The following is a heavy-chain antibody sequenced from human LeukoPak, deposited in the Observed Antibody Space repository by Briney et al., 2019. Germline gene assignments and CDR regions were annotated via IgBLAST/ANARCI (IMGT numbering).Heavy chain of an antibody. Sequence: PSETLSLTCTVPGGSISSSSYYWGWIRQPPGKGLEWIGSIYYSGSTYYNPSLKSRVTISVDTSKNQFSLKLSSVTAADTAVYYCASRGIAVAGFDYWGQGTLVTVSS. CDR2: IYYSGST. CDR1: GGSISSSSYY. J-gene: IGHJ4*02. CDR3: ASRGIAVAGFDY. V-gene: IGHV4-39*01. D-gene: IGHD6-19*01.